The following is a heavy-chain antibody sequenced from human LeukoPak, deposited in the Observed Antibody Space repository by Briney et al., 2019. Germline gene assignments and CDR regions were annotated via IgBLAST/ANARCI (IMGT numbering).Heavy chain of an antibody. D-gene: IGHD6-19*01. CDR3: ARGPYSSGWYGFDY. J-gene: IGHJ4*02. CDR2: INHSGST. V-gene: IGHV4-34*01. CDR1: GGSFSGYY. Sequence: PSETLSLTCAVYGGSFSGYYWSWIRQPPGKGLEWIGEINHSGSTNYNPSLKSRVTISVDTSKSQFSLKLSSVTAADTAVYYCARGPYSSGWYGFDYWGQGTLVTVSS.